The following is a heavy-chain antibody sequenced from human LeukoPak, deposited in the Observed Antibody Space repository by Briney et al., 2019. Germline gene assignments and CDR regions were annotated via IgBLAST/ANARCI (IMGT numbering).Heavy chain of an antibody. D-gene: IGHD3-10*01. Sequence: GGSLRLSCAASGFTFSSYGMHWVRQAPGKGLEWVAVISYDGSNKYYADSVKGRFTISRDNSKNTLYLQMNSLRAEDTAVYYCAREVYYYGSGSGMDVWGQGTTVTASS. J-gene: IGHJ6*02. CDR3: AREVYYYGSGSGMDV. CDR2: ISYDGSNK. CDR1: GFTFSSYG. V-gene: IGHV3-30*03.